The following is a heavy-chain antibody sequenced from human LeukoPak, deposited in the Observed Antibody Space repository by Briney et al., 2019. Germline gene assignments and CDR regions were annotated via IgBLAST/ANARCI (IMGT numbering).Heavy chain of an antibody. CDR3: ARCQPGAFDY. J-gene: IGHJ4*02. CDR1: GFPFSSYW. V-gene: IGHV3-7*03. CDR2: IKQDGSKK. D-gene: IGHD1-26*01. Sequence: GGSLRLSCVASGFPFSSYWMTWVRQAPGKGLEWVANIKQDGSKKSYMDPVKGRFTISRDNAKNSLYLQMDSLRAEDTAVYFCARCQPGAFDYWGQGTLVTVSS.